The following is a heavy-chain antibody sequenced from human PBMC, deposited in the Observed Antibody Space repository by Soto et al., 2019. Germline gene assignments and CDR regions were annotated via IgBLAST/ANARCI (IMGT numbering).Heavy chain of an antibody. CDR1: GGTFSSYT. V-gene: IGHV1-69*02. D-gene: IGHD2-21*02. J-gene: IGHJ4*02. CDR2: IIPILGIP. CDR3: ATLLLAYCGDDCPMADY. Sequence: QVQLVQSGAEVKKPGSSVTVSCKASGGTFSSYTISWVRQAPGQGLEWMGRIIPILGIPNYAQKFQGRVTITADKSTNTAYMELSSLRSEDTAVYYCATLLLAYCGDDCPMADYWGQGTLVTVSS.